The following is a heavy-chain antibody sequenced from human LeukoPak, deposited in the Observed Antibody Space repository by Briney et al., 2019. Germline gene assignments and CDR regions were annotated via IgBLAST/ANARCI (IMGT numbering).Heavy chain of an antibody. Sequence: GGSLRLSCDASGFIFSDYYMGWARQAPGKGLEWISYISNPSSTKYYADSVKGRFTISRDNAKNSLYLQMNSLRAEDTAVYYCARCGDGLPCDFDYWGQGTLVTVSS. D-gene: IGHD3-10*01. CDR1: GFIFSDYY. CDR2: ISNPSSTK. CDR3: ARCGDGLPCDFDY. J-gene: IGHJ4*02. V-gene: IGHV3-11*04.